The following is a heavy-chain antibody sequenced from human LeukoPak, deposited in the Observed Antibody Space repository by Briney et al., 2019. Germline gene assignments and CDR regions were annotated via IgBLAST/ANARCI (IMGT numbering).Heavy chain of an antibody. V-gene: IGHV1-69*05. CDR2: IIPIFGTA. CDR1: GYTFTSYG. Sequence: ASVKVSCKASGYTFTSYGIGWVRQAPGQGLEWMGGIIPIFGTANYAQKFQGRVTITTDESTSTAYMELSSLRSEDTAVYYCARSSGDSRNYFDYWGQGTLVTVSS. CDR3: ARSSGDSRNYFDY. J-gene: IGHJ4*02. D-gene: IGHD3-22*01.